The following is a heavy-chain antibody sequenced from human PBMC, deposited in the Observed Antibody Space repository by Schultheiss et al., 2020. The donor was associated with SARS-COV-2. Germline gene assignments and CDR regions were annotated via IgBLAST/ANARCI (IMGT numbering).Heavy chain of an antibody. CDR2: IRSKAYGGTT. D-gene: IGHD3-22*01. CDR1: GFTFGDYA. V-gene: IGHV3-49*04. Sequence: GGSLRLSCTASGFTFGDYAMSWVRQAPGKGLEWVGFIRSKAYGGTTEYAASVKGRFTISRDDSKSIAYLQMNSLKTEDTAVYYCTRDGRYYYDSSGYYFPAFDIWGQGTMVTVSS. CDR3: TRDGRYYYDSSGYYFPAFDI. J-gene: IGHJ3*02.